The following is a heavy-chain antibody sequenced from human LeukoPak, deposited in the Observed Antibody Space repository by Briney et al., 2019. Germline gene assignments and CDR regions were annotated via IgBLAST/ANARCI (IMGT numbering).Heavy chain of an antibody. V-gene: IGHV3-30*04. Sequence: GRSLRLSCAASAFTFSSYTLHWVRQAPGKGLEWVAFISYDGSDKDYVDSVKGRFTISRDNSKNTLYLQMKSVRDEDTAMYYCVYGNYVHDAFDIWGQGTMVTVSS. CDR3: VYGNYVHDAFDI. CDR1: AFTFSSYT. CDR2: ISYDGSDK. D-gene: IGHD3-16*01. J-gene: IGHJ3*02.